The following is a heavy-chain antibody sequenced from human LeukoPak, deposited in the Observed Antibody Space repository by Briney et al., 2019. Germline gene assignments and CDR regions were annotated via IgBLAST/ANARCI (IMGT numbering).Heavy chain of an antibody. Sequence: ASVKVSCKASGYTFTSYGISWLRQAPGQGLEWMGWISAYNGNTNYAQKLQGRVTMTTDTSTSTAYMELRSLRSDDTAVYYCARGLRERAAGRGKTYYYYYYMDVWGKGTTVTVSS. V-gene: IGHV1-18*01. D-gene: IGHD5-12*01. J-gene: IGHJ6*03. CDR3: ARGLRERAAGRGKTYYYYYYMDV. CDR1: GYTFTSYG. CDR2: ISAYNGNT.